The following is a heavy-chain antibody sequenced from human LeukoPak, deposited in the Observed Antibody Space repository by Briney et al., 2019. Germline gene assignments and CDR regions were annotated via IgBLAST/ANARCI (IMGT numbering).Heavy chain of an antibody. J-gene: IGHJ4*02. D-gene: IGHD2-2*01. Sequence: PGGSLRLSCAASGFTFSDYYMSWIRQAPGKGLEWVSAISGSGGSTYYADSVKGRFTISRDNSKNTLYLQMNSLRAEDTAVYYCAKALVVPAAMVAWGQGTLVTVSS. CDR2: ISGSGGST. V-gene: IGHV3-23*01. CDR3: AKALVVPAAMVA. CDR1: GFTFSDYY.